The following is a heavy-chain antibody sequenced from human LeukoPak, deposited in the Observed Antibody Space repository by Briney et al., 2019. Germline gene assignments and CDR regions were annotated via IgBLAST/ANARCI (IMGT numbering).Heavy chain of an antibody. Sequence: ASVKVSCKTSGYSFSTFDINWVRQATGQGLEWMGWMNLNSGNTNYEQKFQGRLTMTRDTSISTAYMELSSLRSEDTAVYYCARGGILVQGVTTLYGMDVWGQGTTVTVSS. D-gene: IGHD3-10*01. J-gene: IGHJ6*02. V-gene: IGHV1-8*01. CDR1: GYSFSTFD. CDR3: ARGGILVQGVTTLYGMDV. CDR2: MNLNSGNT.